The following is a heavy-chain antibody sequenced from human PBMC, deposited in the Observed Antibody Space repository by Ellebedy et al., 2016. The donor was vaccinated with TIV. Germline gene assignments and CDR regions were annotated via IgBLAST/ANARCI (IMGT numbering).Heavy chain of an antibody. CDR1: GGSISSYY. CDR3: ARVRLSGWHGARDAFDI. Sequence: MPSETLSLTCTVSGGSISSYYWSRIRQPPGKGLEWIGYIYYSGSTNYNPSLKSRVTISVDTSKNQFSLKLSSVTAADTAVYYCARVRLSGWHGARDAFDIWGQGTMVTVSS. CDR2: IYYSGST. V-gene: IGHV4-59*01. J-gene: IGHJ3*02. D-gene: IGHD6-19*01.